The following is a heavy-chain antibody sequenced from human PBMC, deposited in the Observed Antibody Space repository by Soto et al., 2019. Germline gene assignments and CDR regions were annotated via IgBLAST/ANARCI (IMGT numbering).Heavy chain of an antibody. CDR1: GAAISGYY. CDR2: IYSSGST. D-gene: IGHD3-3*01. Sequence: ECLCLTCPVTGAAISGYYWTWIRQSDGEGLEWIGRIYSSGSTNYNTSLKSRVTISLDTSMNYFSLRLSSVTAADTAVHYCARGQRFSDWFDPWGQGTLVTVYS. CDR3: ARGQRFSDWFDP. J-gene: IGHJ5*02. V-gene: IGHV4-4*07.